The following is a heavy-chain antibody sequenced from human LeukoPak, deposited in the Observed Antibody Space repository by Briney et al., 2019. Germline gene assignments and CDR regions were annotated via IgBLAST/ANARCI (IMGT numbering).Heavy chain of an antibody. Sequence: SETLSLTCTVSGGSISSYYWSWIRQPPGKGLEWIGYIYYSGSTNYNPSLKSRVTISVDTSKNQFSLKLSSVTAADTAVYYCARGIFRYNNWFDPWGQGTLVTVSS. J-gene: IGHJ5*02. V-gene: IGHV4-59*08. CDR3: ARGIFRYNNWFDP. D-gene: IGHD3-9*01. CDR2: IYYSGST. CDR1: GGSISSYY.